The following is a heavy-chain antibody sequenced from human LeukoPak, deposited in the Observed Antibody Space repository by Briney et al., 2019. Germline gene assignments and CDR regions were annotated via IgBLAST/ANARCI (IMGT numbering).Heavy chain of an antibody. J-gene: IGHJ5*02. Sequence: GGSLRLSCAASGFTFSSYGMHWVRQAPGKGLEWVAVISHDGSNKYYADSVKGRFTISRDNSKNTLYLQMNSLRAEDTAVYYCAKEPNFGQHNNWFDPWGQGTLVTVSS. CDR2: ISHDGSNK. V-gene: IGHV3-30*18. CDR1: GFTFSSYG. CDR3: AKEPNFGQHNNWFDP. D-gene: IGHD3-10*01.